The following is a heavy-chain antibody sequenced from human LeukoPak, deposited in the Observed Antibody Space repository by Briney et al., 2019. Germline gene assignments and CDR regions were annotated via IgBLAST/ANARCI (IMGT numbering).Heavy chain of an antibody. V-gene: IGHV4-4*07. D-gene: IGHD2-2*01. CDR3: AREWVYCSSTSCYYYYYYMDV. CDR2: IYTSGST. J-gene: IGHJ6*03. Sequence: SETLSLTCTASGGSISSYYWSWIRQPAGKGLEWIGRIYTSGSTNYSPSLKSRVTMSVDTSKNQFSLKLSSVTAADTAVYYCAREWVYCSSTSCYYYYYYMDVWGKGTTVTVSS. CDR1: GGSISSYY.